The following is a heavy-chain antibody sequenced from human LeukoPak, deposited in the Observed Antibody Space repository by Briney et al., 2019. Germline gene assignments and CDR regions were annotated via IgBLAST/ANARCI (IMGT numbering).Heavy chain of an antibody. CDR2: VYTSGST. D-gene: IGHD2-2*01. J-gene: IGHJ4*02. CDR1: GGSISGYY. Sequence: SETLSLTCTVSGGSISGYYWSWIRQPAGKGLEWIGRVYTSGSTNYSPSLKSRVTMSVDTSKNQFSLNLRSVTAADTAVYYCARDRCSSTSCPFDYWGREPWSPSPQ. CDR3: ARDRCSSTSCPFDY. V-gene: IGHV4-4*07.